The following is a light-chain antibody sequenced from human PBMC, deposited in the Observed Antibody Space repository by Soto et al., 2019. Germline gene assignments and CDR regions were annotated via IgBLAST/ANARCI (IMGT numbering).Light chain of an antibody. Sequence: EILLMQSPGTLSLSPGERATLSCRASQSINNNYLAWYQQKRGQAPRLLIYGASSRATGIPDRFSGSGSGTDFTLTISRLEPEDFAVYYCQQYGGSPRTFGQGTKVEIK. J-gene: IGKJ1*01. CDR2: GAS. CDR1: QSINNNY. V-gene: IGKV3-20*01. CDR3: QQYGGSPRT.